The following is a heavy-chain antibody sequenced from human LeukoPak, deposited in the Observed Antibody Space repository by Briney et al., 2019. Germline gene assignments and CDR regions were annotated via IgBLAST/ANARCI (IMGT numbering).Heavy chain of an antibody. CDR1: GGSISSYY. J-gene: IGHJ4*02. V-gene: IGHV4-59*01. Sequence: MTSETLSLTCSVFGGSISSYYWSWIRQPPGKGLEWIGYMHYSGSTNYNPSLKSRVTISLNTSKNQFSLKLSSVTAADTAVYYCARVNKIWEYFDYWGRGTLVTVSS. CDR2: MHYSGST. D-gene: IGHD1-26*01. CDR3: ARVNKIWEYFDY.